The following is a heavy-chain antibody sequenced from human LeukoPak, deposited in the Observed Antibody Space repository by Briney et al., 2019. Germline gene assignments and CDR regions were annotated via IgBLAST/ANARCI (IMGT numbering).Heavy chain of an antibody. CDR1: GGSVSSGSYY. CDR2: IYYSGST. Sequence: PSETLSLTCTVSGGSVSSGSYYWSWIRQPPGKGLEWIGYIYYSGSTNYNPSLKSRVTISVGTSKNQFSLKLSSVTAADTAVYYCARVQDYGDYVGNNWFDPWGQGTLVTVSS. V-gene: IGHV4-61*01. D-gene: IGHD4-17*01. CDR3: ARVQDYGDYVGNNWFDP. J-gene: IGHJ5*02.